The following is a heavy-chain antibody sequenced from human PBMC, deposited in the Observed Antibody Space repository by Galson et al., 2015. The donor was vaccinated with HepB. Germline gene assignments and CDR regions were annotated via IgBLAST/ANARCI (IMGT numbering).Heavy chain of an antibody. D-gene: IGHD3-10*01. CDR1: GYSFTTFW. CDR2: IDPSDSYT. Sequence: QSGAEVKKPGESLRISCKASGYSFTTFWISWVRQMPGRGLEWMGRIDPSDSYTDYSPSFQGHVTISADKSITTAYLQWSSLKASDTAMYYCAGRHSYFGSGTWDNVSDVWGQGTLITVSS. CDR3: AGRHSYFGSGTWDNVSDV. V-gene: IGHV5-10-1*01. J-gene: IGHJ4*02.